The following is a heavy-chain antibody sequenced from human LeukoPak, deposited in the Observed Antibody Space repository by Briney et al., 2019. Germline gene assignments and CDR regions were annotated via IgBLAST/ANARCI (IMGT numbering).Heavy chain of an antibody. D-gene: IGHD6-19*01. V-gene: IGHV3-48*01. CDR3: ARGPMQWLVWWVY. J-gene: IGHJ4*02. CDR1: GFTFSSYS. Sequence: GGSLRLSCAASGFTFSSYSMNWVRQAPGKGLEWVSYISSSSSTIYYADSVKGRFTISRDNAKNSLYLQMNSLRAEDTAVYYCARGPMQWLVWWVYWGQGTLVTVSS. CDR2: ISSSSSTI.